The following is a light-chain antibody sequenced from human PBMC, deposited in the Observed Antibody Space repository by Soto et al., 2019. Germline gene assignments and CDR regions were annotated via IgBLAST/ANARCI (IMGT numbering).Light chain of an antibody. J-gene: IGLJ1*01. V-gene: IGLV2-14*01. CDR2: EVS. Sequence: QSALTQPASVSGSPGQSITISCTGTSSDVGGYNYVSWYQQHPGKAPKLMIYEVSNRPSGVSNRFSGSKSGNTASLTISGLQAEDEGDYFCSSYGSTSTRYVFGTGTNLTVL. CDR1: SSDVGGYNY. CDR3: SSYGSTSTRYV.